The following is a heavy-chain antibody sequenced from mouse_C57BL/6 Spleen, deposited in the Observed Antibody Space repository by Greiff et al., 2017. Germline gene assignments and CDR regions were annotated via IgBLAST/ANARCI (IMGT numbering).Heavy chain of an antibody. D-gene: IGHD1-1*01. CDR2: INPSNGGT. V-gene: IGHV1-53*01. CDR3: ASGGALRYFDY. Sequence: VKLQQPGTELVKPGASVKLSCKASGYTFTSYWMNWVKQRPGQGLEWIGDINPSNGGTNYNEKFKSKATLTVDKSSSPAYMQLSSLTSEDSAVYYCASGGALRYFDYWGQGTTLTVSS. J-gene: IGHJ2*01. CDR1: GYTFTSYW.